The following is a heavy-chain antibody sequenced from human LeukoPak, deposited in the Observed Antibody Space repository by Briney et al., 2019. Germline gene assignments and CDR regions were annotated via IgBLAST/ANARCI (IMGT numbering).Heavy chain of an antibody. CDR1: GFTFSIHS. Sequence: GGSLRLSCAASGFTFSIHSMNWVRQAPGKGLEWVSYIGHTGTVMYHADSVKGRFTISRDNARNSLYLQMNSLRDEDTAMYYCARDPPAVLIDTYGWGQGTLVTVSS. CDR2: IGHTGTVM. V-gene: IGHV3-48*02. CDR3: ARDPPAVLIDTYG. D-gene: IGHD2-8*01. J-gene: IGHJ4*02.